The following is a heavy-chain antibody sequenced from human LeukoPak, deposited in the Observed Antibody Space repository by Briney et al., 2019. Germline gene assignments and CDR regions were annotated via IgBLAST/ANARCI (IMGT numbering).Heavy chain of an antibody. CDR3: AREGAFDT. V-gene: IGHV4-59*01. CDR1: GGSISSYY. CDR2: IHYTGRT. Sequence: SETLSLTCTVSGGSISSYYWSWIRQAPGKGLEWIGQIHYTGRTNYNPSLKSRLTISLDTSRNQFSLKLTSVTAADTALYYCAREGAFDTWGQGTMVTVSS. J-gene: IGHJ3*02.